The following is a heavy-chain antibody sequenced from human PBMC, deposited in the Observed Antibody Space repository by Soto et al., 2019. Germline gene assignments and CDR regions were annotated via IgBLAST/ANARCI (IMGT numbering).Heavy chain of an antibody. CDR2: INTYNGVT. J-gene: IGHJ2*01. V-gene: IGHV1-18*01. Sequence: QVQLVQSGVEVKKPGASVKVSCKTSGYTFTTFGITWVRQAPGQGLEWMGWINTYNGVTKSAQKFHDRVIMTTDTSTSTAYMELRSLGFADTAVYYCAREGDGDYWYFALWGRGTLLTVSS. CDR1: GYTFTTFG. D-gene: IGHD4-17*01. CDR3: AREGDGDYWYFAL.